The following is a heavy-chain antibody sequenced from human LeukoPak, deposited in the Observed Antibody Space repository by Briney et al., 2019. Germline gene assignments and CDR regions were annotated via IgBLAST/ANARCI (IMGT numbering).Heavy chain of an antibody. J-gene: IGHJ6*02. CDR3: ASPTSGRELLDYGMDV. CDR1: GGTFSSYA. D-gene: IGHD1-26*01. V-gene: IGHV1-69*13. CDR2: IIPIFGTA. Sequence: GASVKVSCKASGGTFSSYAISWVRQAPGQGLEWMGGIIPIFGTANYAQKFQGRVTITADESTSTAYMELSSLRSEDTAVYYCASPTSGRELLDYGMDVWGQGTTVTVSS.